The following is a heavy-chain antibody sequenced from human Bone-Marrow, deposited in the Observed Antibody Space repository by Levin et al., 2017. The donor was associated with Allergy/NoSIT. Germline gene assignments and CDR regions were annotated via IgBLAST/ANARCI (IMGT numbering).Heavy chain of an antibody. CDR2: ISYDGSNK. V-gene: IGHV3-30-3*01. CDR3: ARDRYCSGGSCYYYGMDV. D-gene: IGHD2-15*01. CDR1: GFTFSSYA. Sequence: PGGSLRLSCAASGFTFSSYAMHWVRQAPGKGLEWVAVISYDGSNKYYADSVKGRFTISRDNSKNTLYLQMNSLRAEDTAVYYCARDRYCSGGSCYYYGMDVWGQGTTVTVSS. J-gene: IGHJ6*02.